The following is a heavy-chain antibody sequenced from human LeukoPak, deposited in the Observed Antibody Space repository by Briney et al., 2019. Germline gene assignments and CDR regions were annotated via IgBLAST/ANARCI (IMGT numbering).Heavy chain of an antibody. V-gene: IGHV1-2*02. CDR2: INPNSGGT. CDR1: GYTFTGYY. CDR3: ARAQDYYDSSGYPDY. J-gene: IGHJ4*02. D-gene: IGHD3-22*01. Sequence: ASVKVSCKAPGYTFTGYYMHWVRQAPGQGLEWMGWINPNSGGTNYAQKFQGRVTMTRDTSISTAYMELSRLRSDDTAVYYCARAQDYYDSSGYPDYWGQGTLVTVSS.